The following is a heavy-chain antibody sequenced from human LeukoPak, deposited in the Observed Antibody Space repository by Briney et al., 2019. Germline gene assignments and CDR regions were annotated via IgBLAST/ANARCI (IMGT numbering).Heavy chain of an antibody. CDR2: ISGSGGNT. CDR1: GFTFSSYG. J-gene: IGHJ4*02. D-gene: IGHD6-6*01. Sequence: GGSLRLSCAASGFTFSSYGMSWVRQAPGKGLEWVSAISGSGGNTYDADSVKGRFTISRDNSKNTLFLQMNSLRAEDTAVYYCAAHPSSAYWGRGTLVTVSS. CDR3: AAHPSSAY. V-gene: IGHV3-23*01.